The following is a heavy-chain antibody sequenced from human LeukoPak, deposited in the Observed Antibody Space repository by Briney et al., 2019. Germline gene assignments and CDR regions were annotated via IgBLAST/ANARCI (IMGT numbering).Heavy chain of an antibody. Sequence: GASVKLSCKASGYTFTGYYMHWVRHAPGQGLEWRGWINPNSGGTNYAQKFQGRVTMTRDTSISTAYMELSRLRSDDTAVYYCARGRDIVVVPAAFDYWGQGTLVTVSS. CDR3: ARGRDIVVVPAAFDY. CDR2: INPNSGGT. CDR1: GYTFTGYY. J-gene: IGHJ4*02. D-gene: IGHD2-2*01. V-gene: IGHV1-2*02.